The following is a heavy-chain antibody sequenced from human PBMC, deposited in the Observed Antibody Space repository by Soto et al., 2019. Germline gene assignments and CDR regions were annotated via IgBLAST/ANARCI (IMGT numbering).Heavy chain of an antibody. V-gene: IGHV4-4*02. Sequence: QVQLQESGPGLVQPSGTLSLTCAVSGDSITGDNWWSWVRQPPGKGLEWIGEIHHSGATNYNPSLKSRVTISVDKSKTQFSLKLNSVTAADTAMFYCATQGFYRMGVWGRGTPVTVSS. CDR3: ATQGFYRMGV. CDR1: GDSITGDNW. J-gene: IGHJ6*02. CDR2: IHHSGAT.